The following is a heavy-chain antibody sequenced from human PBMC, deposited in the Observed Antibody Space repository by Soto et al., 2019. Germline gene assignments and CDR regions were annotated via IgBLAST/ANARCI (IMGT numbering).Heavy chain of an antibody. CDR2: IHYSGST. Sequence: SETLSLTCAVSGGSISGSSFYWGWIRQPPEKGLESIGSIHYSGSTYYNPSLKSRVTMSVDTSKNQFSLKLTSVTAADTAMYYCARGYCTTTICDPWFDPWGQGTLVTVSS. CDR1: GGSISGSSFY. J-gene: IGHJ5*02. V-gene: IGHV4-39*02. CDR3: ARGYCTTTICDPWFDP. D-gene: IGHD2-2*01.